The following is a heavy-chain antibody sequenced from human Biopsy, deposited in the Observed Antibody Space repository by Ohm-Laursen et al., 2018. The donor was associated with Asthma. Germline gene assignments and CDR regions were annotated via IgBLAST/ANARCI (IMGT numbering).Heavy chain of an antibody. CDR1: GGSVSSGSRY. V-gene: IGHV4-61*01. CDR2: TSYSGST. J-gene: IGHJ4*02. CDR3: ARDFVDSAMDYFDY. D-gene: IGHD5-18*01. Sequence: SDTLSLTCTVSGGSVSSGSRYWSWIRQPPGKGLEWIGYTSYSGSTNYNPSLKSRVTISVDTSKNQFSLKLSSVTAADTAVYYCARDFVDSAMDYFDYWGQGTLVTVS.